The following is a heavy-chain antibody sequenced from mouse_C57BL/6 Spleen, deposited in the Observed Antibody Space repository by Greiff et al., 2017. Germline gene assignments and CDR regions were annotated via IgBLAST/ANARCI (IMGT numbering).Heavy chain of an antibody. J-gene: IGHJ1*03. CDR3: ARGGDYWYFDV. CDR2: ISYPGSN. V-gene: IGHV3-6*01. CDR1: GYSITSGYY. Sequence: EVQLQQSGPGLVKPSQSLSLTCSVTGYSITSGYYWNWIRQFPGNKLEWMGYISYPGSNNYNQSLKNRISITRDTAKNQLFLNLNSVTTEDTDTYYCARGGDYWYFDVWGTGTTVTVSS.